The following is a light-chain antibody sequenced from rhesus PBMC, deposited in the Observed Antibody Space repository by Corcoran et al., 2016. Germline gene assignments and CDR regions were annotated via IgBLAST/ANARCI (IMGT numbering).Light chain of an antibody. CDR2: KAS. CDR3: QQYSSRPWT. CDR1: QGISSW. J-gene: IGKJ1*01. Sequence: DIQMTQSPSSLSASVGDTVTITCRASQGISSWLAWYQQKPGKAPKTLINKASSLQSGVPSRFSGSGSGTDFTLTISSLQSEDFATYYCQQYSSRPWTFGQGTKVEIK. V-gene: IGKV1-22*01.